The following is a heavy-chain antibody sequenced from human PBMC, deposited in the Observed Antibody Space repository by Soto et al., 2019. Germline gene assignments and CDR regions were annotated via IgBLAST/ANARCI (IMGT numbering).Heavy chain of an antibody. J-gene: IGHJ6*02. CDR3: AATGTTYGMDV. D-gene: IGHD1-7*01. V-gene: IGHV3-33*01. CDR1: GFTFSSYG. CDR2: IWYDGSNK. Sequence: GSLRLACTASGFTFSSYGMHWVRQAPGKGLEWVAVIWYDGSNKYYADSVKGRFTISRDNSKNTLYLQMNSLRAEDTAVYYCAATGTTYGMDVWGQGTTVTVSS.